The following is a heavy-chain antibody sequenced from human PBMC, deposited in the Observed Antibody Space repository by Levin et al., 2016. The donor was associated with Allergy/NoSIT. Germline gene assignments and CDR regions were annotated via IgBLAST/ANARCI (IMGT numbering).Heavy chain of an antibody. CDR2: INPSGGST. J-gene: IGHJ4*02. V-gene: IGHV1-46*01. Sequence: WVRQAPGQGLEWMGIINPSGGSTSYAQKFQGRVTMTRDTSTSTVYMELSSLRSEDTAVYYCASHYDSSGCLNYWGQGTLVTVS. D-gene: IGHD3-22*01. CDR3: ASHYDSSGCLNY.